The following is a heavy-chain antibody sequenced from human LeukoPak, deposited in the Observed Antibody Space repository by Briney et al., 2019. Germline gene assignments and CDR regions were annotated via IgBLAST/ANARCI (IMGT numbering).Heavy chain of an antibody. CDR3: ARDLGSCSGNSCYRNWFDP. D-gene: IGHD2-15*01. CDR2: ISTSNDHT. CDR1: GYTFPDNG. Sequence: ASVKVSCKASGYTFPDNGISWVRQAPGQGLEWMGWISTSNDHTNYAQKLQGRVSMTTDTSASTAYMELRSLRSDDTAVYYCARDLGSCSGNSCYRNWFDPWGQGTLVTVSS. V-gene: IGHV1-18*01. J-gene: IGHJ5*02.